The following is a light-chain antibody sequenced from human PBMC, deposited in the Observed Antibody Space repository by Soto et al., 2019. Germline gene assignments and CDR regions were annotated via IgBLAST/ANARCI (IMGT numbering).Light chain of an antibody. CDR2: DAS. V-gene: IGKV1-5*01. J-gene: IGKJ1*01. CDR3: QHYNSYSST. CDR1: QTISSW. Sequence: DIQMTHSPSTLSGSVGDIVTITCRASQTISSWLAWYQQKPGKAPKLLIYDASILESGVPSRFSGSGSGTEFTLTITSLQPDDFAAYYCQHYNSYSSTFGQGTKVDIK.